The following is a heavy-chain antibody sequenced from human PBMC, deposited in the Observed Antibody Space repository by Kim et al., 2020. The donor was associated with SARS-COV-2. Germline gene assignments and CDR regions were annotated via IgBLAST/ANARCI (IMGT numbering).Heavy chain of an antibody. J-gene: IGHJ3*01. CDR3: ACVLCCGSYFD. Sequence: GGSLRLSCAASGFTFTNASMSWVRQAPGKGLEWVGHIKTYTDGGTIEYSAPVKGRFTISRYNSTATLYLLRTNLRGEDTSVYDCACVLCCGSYFD. CDR2: IKTYTDGGTI. CDR1: GFTFTNAS. D-gene: IGHD6-19*01. V-gene: IGHV3-15*01.